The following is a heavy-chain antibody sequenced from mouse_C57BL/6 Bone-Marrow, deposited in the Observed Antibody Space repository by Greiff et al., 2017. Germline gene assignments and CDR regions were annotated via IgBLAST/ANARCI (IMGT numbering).Heavy chain of an antibody. Sequence: EVQLQQSGPELVKPGASVKISCKASGYTFTDYYMNWVKQSHGKSLEWIGDINPNNGGTSYNQKFKGKATLTVDKSSSTAYMELRSLTSEDSAVYYCANDGYYRAWFAYWGQGTLVTVSA. CDR1: GYTFTDYY. D-gene: IGHD2-3*01. CDR3: ANDGYYRAWFAY. J-gene: IGHJ3*01. V-gene: IGHV1-26*01. CDR2: INPNNGGT.